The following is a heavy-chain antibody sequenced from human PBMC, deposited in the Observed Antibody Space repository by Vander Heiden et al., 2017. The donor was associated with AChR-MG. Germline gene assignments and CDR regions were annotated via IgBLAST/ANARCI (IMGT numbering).Heavy chain of an antibody. V-gene: IGHV1-2*02. J-gene: IGHJ5*02. Sequence: QVQLVQSGAEVKKPGASVKVSCKASGYTFPGYYMHWVRQAPGQGLEWMGWINPNSGGTNYAQKFQGRVTMTRDTSISTAYMELSRLRSDDTAVYYCARGHSSSWYYRWFDPWGQGTLVTVSS. CDR2: INPNSGGT. CDR1: GYTFPGYY. D-gene: IGHD6-13*01. CDR3: ARGHSSSWYYRWFDP.